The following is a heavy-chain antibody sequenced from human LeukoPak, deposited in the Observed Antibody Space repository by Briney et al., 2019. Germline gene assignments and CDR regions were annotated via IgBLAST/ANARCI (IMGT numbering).Heavy chain of an antibody. CDR3: ARRRLLWFGELLDY. J-gene: IGHJ4*02. Sequence: GGSLRLSCAASGFTVSSNYMSWVRQAPGKGLEWVSVIYSGGSTYYADSVKGRFTISRDNSKSTLYIQMNSLRAEDTAVYYCARRRLLWFGELLDYWGQGTLVTVSS. V-gene: IGHV3-53*01. CDR2: IYSGGST. CDR1: GFTVSSNY. D-gene: IGHD3-10*01.